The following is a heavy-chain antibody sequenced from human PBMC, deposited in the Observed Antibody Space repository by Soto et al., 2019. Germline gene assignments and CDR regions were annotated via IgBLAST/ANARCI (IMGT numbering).Heavy chain of an antibody. J-gene: IGHJ4*02. D-gene: IGHD6-19*01. CDR1: GFTFSSYG. CDR3: ARRIAVAGPYFAY. CDR2: IWYDGSNK. V-gene: IGHV3-33*01. Sequence: GGSLRLSCAASGFTFSSYGMHWVRQAPGKGLEWVAVIWYDGSNKYYADSVKGRFTISRDNSKNTLYLQMNSLRAEDTAVYYCARRIAVAGPYFAYWGQGTVGTVSS.